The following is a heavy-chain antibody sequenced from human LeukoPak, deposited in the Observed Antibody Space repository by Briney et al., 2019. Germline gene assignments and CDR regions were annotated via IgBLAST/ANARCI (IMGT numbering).Heavy chain of an antibody. J-gene: IGHJ4*02. CDR3: TTGYTSASHDGY. D-gene: IGHD2-15*01. CDR2: IKRRTDGGTS. CDR1: GFTFSDAW. Sequence: GGSLRLSCAASGFTFSDAWMHWVRQAPGKGLEWVGLIKRRTDGGTSNYAAPVKGRFAISRDDSEDTLFLQMDSLKSEDTGVYYCTTGYTSASHDGYWGQGTLVTVSS. V-gene: IGHV3-15*07.